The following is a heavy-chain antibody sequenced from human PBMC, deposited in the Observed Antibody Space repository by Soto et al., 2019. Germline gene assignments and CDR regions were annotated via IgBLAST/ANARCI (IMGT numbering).Heavy chain of an antibody. CDR3: ARNPYYYDSSGYSAFDI. D-gene: IGHD3-22*01. J-gene: IGHJ3*02. Sequence: ASVKVSCKASGGTFSSYAISWVRQAPGQGLEWMGGIIPIFGTANYAQKFQGRVTITADESTSTAYMELSSLRSEDTAVYYCARNPYYYDSSGYSAFDIWGQGTMVTVPS. CDR1: GGTFSSYA. CDR2: IIPIFGTA. V-gene: IGHV1-69*13.